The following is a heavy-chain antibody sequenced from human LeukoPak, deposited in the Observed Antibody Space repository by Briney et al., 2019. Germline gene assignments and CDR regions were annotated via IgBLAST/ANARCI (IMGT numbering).Heavy chain of an antibody. D-gene: IGHD2-15*01. V-gene: IGHV3-48*01. J-gene: IGHJ3*02. Sequence: PGGSLRLSCAASGFTFSTYSMNWVRQAPGKGLEWVSYITSSSNIIEYEDSVKGRFTISRDNAKNSLYLQMNSLRAEDTAVYYCAKDRYCSGGSCLDAFDIWGQGTMVTVSS. CDR2: ITSSSNII. CDR1: GFTFSTYS. CDR3: AKDRYCSGGSCLDAFDI.